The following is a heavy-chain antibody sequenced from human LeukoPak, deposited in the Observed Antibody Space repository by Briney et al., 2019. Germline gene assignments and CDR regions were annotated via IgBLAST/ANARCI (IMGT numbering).Heavy chain of an antibody. J-gene: IGHJ1*01. D-gene: IGHD3-22*01. CDR1: GFTFISYA. CDR2: ISGSGGSA. Sequence: GRSLRLSCAASGFTFISYAMSWVRQAPGKGLEWVSAISGSGGSAYYEDSVKGRFTISRDNSKNTLYLQMNSLRAEDTAVYYCAKESSYYDSSGYFLEYFQHWGQGTLVTASS. V-gene: IGHV3-23*01. CDR3: AKESSYYDSSGYFLEYFQH.